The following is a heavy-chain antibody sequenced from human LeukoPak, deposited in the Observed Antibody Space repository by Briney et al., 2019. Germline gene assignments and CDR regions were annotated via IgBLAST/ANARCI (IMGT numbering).Heavy chain of an antibody. CDR1: GLTFSSYS. CDR3: ARDPMYYDILTGYLPRDAFDI. CDR2: INSDGSST. V-gene: IGHV3-74*01. D-gene: IGHD3-9*01. Sequence: GGSLRLSCAASGLTFSSYSMNWVRQAPGKGLEWVSRINSDGSSTSYADSVKGRFTISRDNAKNTLYLQMNSLRAEDTAVYYCARDPMYYDILTGYLPRDAFDIWGQGTMVTVSS. J-gene: IGHJ3*02.